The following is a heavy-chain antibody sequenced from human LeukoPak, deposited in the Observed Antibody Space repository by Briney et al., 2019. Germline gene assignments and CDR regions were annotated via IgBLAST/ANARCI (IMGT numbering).Heavy chain of an antibody. CDR3: ARCHLGYSSSHYYYMDV. D-gene: IGHD6-6*01. Sequence: SETLSLTYTVSGGSISSYYSSWSRQPPGKGLEWIGYIYYSGSTNYNPSLKSRVTISVDTSKNQFSLKLSSVTAADTAVYYCARCHLGYSSSHYYYMDVWGKGTPVTVSS. V-gene: IGHV4-59*08. CDR1: GGSISSYY. CDR2: IYYSGST. J-gene: IGHJ6*03.